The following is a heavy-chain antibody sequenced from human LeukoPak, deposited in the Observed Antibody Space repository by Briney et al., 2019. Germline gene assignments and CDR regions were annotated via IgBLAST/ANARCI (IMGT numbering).Heavy chain of an antibody. V-gene: IGHV4-4*09. J-gene: IGHJ6*03. CDR3: AGPYYYYMDV. CDR2: IYTSGST. CDR1: GGSISSYY. Sequence: SETLSLTCTVSGGSISSYYWSWIRQPPGKGLEWIGYIYTSGSTNYNPSLKSRVTISVDTSKNQFSLKLSSVTAADTAVYYCAGPYYYYMDVWGKGTTATVSS.